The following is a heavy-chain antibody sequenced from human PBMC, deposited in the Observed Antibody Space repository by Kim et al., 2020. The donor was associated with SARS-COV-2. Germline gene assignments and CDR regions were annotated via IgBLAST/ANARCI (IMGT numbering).Heavy chain of an antibody. CDR2: INPSGGST. V-gene: IGHV1-46*01. J-gene: IGHJ3*02. D-gene: IGHD6-6*01. Sequence: ASVKVSCKASGYTFTSYYMHWVRQAPGQGLEWMGIINPSGGSTSYAQKFQGRVTMTRDTSTSTVYMELSSLRSEDTAVYYCARDRVRIARYDAFDIWGQGTMVTVSS. CDR3: ARDRVRIARYDAFDI. CDR1: GYTFTSYY.